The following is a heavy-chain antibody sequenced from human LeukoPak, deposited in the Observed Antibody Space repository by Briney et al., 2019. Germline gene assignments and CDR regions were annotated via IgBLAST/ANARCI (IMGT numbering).Heavy chain of an antibody. CDR1: GYTFTGYY. V-gene: IGHV1-2*02. D-gene: IGHD2-21*02. Sequence: ASLKVSCKASGYTFTGYYIHWVRQAPGQGLEWMGWINPNSGGTNYAQKFQGRVTMTRDTSISTAYMELSRLRSDDTAVYYCAREPIGIVVVTAASGYWGQGTLVTVSS. J-gene: IGHJ4*02. CDR2: INPNSGGT. CDR3: AREPIGIVVVTAASGY.